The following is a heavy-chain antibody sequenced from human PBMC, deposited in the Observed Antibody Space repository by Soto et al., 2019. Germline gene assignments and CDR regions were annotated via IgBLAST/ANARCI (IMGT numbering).Heavy chain of an antibody. D-gene: IGHD2-15*01. CDR1: GGTLSSYA. CDR3: ARVAGYCSGGRCYPGVYYYRMDV. V-gene: IGHV1-69*06. Sequence: SVKVSCKASGGTLSSYAIRWVRQAPGHGLEWMGGIIPIFGTANYAQKFQGRVTITADKSTSTAYLELSSLRSEDTAVYYCARVAGYCSGGRCYPGVYYYRMDVWAQGTTVTVYS. J-gene: IGHJ6*02. CDR2: IIPIFGTA.